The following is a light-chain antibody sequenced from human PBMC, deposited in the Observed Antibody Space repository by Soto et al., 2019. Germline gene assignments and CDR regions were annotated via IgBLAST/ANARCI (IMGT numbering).Light chain of an antibody. CDR1: SSNIGAGYD. J-gene: IGLJ1*01. CDR2: GNT. CDR3: QSYDSSLSGPSFV. Sequence: QSVLTQPPSVSGAPGQRVTISCTGSSSNIGAGYDVHWYQQLPGTAPKLLIYGNTNRPSGVPDRFSGSKSGTSASLAITGLHAVDEADYYSQSYDSSLSGPSFVFGSGTKLIVL. V-gene: IGLV1-40*01.